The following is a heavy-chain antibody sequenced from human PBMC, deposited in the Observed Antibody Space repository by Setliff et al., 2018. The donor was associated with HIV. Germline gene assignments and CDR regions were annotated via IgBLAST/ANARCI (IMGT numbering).Heavy chain of an antibody. J-gene: IGHJ5*02. V-gene: IGHV4-4*07. Sequence: SETLSLTCTVSGGSVSNYYWTWIRQPAGQGLEWIGRIYTSGNTNYNPSTNYNPALKNRVAISVDTSRNRVSLKMTSVTAADTAVYYCARARLLGGFLSWGRGALVTVSS. CDR2: IYTSGNT. D-gene: IGHD7-27*01. CDR1: GGSVSNYY. CDR3: ARARLLGGFLS.